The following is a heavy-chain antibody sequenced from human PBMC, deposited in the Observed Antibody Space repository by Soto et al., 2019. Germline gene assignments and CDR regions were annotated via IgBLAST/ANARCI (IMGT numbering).Heavy chain of an antibody. D-gene: IGHD5-12*01. CDR2: ISGSGGST. Sequence: AGGSLRLSCAASGFTFSSYAMSWVRQAPGKGLEWVSAISGSGGSTYYADSVKGRFTISRDNSKNTLYLQMNSLRAEDTAVYYCARGISGAYDSTYDWWGQGTLVTVSS. J-gene: IGHJ4*02. CDR3: ARGISGAYDSTYDW. V-gene: IGHV3-23*01. CDR1: GFTFSSYA.